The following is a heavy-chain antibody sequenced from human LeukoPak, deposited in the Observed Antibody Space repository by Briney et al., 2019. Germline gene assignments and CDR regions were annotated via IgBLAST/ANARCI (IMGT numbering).Heavy chain of an antibody. J-gene: IGHJ1*01. CDR1: GGSISSSNW. D-gene: IGHD6-13*01. CDR3: ARAGYSSSWYVGKYFQH. Sequence: SETLSLTCAVSGGSISSSNWWSWVRQPPGKGLEWIGEIYHSGSTNYNPSLKSRVTMSVDKSKNQFSLKLSSVTAADTAVYYCARAGYSSSWYVGKYFQHWGQGTLVTVSS. V-gene: IGHV4-4*02. CDR2: IYHSGST.